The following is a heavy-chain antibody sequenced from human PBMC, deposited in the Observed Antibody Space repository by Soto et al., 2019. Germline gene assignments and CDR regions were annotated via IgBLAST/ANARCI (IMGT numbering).Heavy chain of an antibody. Sequence: QVQLVQSGAEMKKPGSSVKVSCQSSGGTFNTYAMNWVRQAPGQGPEWMGDISPMFGAATYAPKFQGRVTITAEESTGPSYMQLSSLTSEDTARYFCAREVQVHTPAFVYWGQGTLVTVSS. V-gene: IGHV1-69*01. CDR1: GGTFNTYA. CDR2: ISPMFGAA. D-gene: IGHD3-10*01. J-gene: IGHJ4*02. CDR3: AREVQVHTPAFVY.